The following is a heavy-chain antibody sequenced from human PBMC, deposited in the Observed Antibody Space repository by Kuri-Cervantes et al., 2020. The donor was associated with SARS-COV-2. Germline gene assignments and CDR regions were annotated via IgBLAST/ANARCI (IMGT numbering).Heavy chain of an antibody. Sequence: GESLKISCTASGFTFGDYAMSWFRQAPGKGLEWVGFIRSKAYGGTTEYAASVKGRFTISRDDSKSIAYLQMNSLKTEDTAVYYCARASLDLTIFGVAYDAFDIWGQGTMVTVSS. CDR2: IRSKAYGGTT. CDR3: ARASLDLTIFGVAYDAFDI. CDR1: GFTFGDYA. D-gene: IGHD3-3*01. J-gene: IGHJ3*02. V-gene: IGHV3-49*03.